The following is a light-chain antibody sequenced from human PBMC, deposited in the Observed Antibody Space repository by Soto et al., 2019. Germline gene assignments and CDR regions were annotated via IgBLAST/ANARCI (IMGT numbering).Light chain of an antibody. CDR2: KAS. V-gene: IGKV1-5*03. J-gene: IGKJ1*01. Sequence: DIQMTQSPSTLSASVGDRVTITCRASESINIWLAWFQQKPGKAPKLLISKASTLESGVPSRFSGSGSGTEFTLTMSSLQPDDFATYHCQQYHIHSTFGQGTKVEVK. CDR1: ESINIW. CDR3: QQYHIHST.